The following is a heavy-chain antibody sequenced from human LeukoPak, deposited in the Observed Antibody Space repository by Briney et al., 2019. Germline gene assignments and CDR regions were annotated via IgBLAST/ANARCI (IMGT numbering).Heavy chain of an antibody. CDR1: GGTFSSNA. J-gene: IGHJ6*02. Sequence: ASVKVSCKASGGTFSSNAISWVRQAPGQGLEWMGRIIPIFGIANYAQKFQGRVTITADKSTSTAYMELSSLRSEDTAVYYCARVPTYYYDSSGYHYYGMDVWGQGTTVTVSS. CDR2: IIPIFGIA. D-gene: IGHD3-22*01. V-gene: IGHV1-69*04. CDR3: ARVPTYYYDSSGYHYYGMDV.